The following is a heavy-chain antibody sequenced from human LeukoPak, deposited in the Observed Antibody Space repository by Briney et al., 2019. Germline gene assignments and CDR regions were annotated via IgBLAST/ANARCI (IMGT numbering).Heavy chain of an antibody. CDR1: GDSVSSNSAA. CDR3: ARGGKGFDY. Sequence: SQTLSLTCAISGDSVSSNSAAWNWIRQSPSRGLEYLGGTYYRYKWNYDYAVSVKSRITINPDTSENHFSLQLNSVTPEDTAIYYCARGGKGFDYWGQGTLVTVSS. CDR2: TYYRYKWNY. J-gene: IGHJ4*02. V-gene: IGHV6-1*01.